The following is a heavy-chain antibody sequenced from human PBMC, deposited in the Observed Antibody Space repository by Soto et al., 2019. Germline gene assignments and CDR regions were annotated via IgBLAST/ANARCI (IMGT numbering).Heavy chain of an antibody. V-gene: IGHV4-30-2*01. CDR2: IYHSGST. CDR3: ARGHVVAAQH. CDR1: GGSISSYS. D-gene: IGHD2-15*01. Sequence: SETLSLTCTVSGGSISSYSWSWIRQPPGKGLEWIGYIYHSGSTYYNPSLKSRVTISVDRSKNQFSLKLSSVTAADTAVYYCARGHVVAAQHWGQGTLVTVSS. J-gene: IGHJ4*02.